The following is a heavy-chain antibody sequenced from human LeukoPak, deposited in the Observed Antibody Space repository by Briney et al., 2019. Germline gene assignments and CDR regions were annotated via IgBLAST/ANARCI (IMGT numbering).Heavy chain of an antibody. J-gene: IGHJ3*02. Sequence: PGGSLRLSCAASGFTFDDYTMHCVRQTPGKGLEWVSFITWDGGTTYYADSVKGRFTVSRDNSKNSPYLQMNSLRTEDTALYYCAKPRNDDEKALDSWGQGTMVTVSS. V-gene: IGHV3-43*01. CDR1: GFTFDDYT. CDR3: AKPRNDDEKALDS. CDR2: ITWDGGTT. D-gene: IGHD1-1*01.